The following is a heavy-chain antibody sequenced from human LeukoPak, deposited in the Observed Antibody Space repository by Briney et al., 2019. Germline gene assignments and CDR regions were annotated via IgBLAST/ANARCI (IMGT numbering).Heavy chain of an antibody. D-gene: IGHD6-19*01. J-gene: IGHJ4*02. CDR3: ARGYSSGWYPFDY. CDR2: INAGNGNT. CDR1: GYTFTSYA. Sequence: ASVKVSCKASGYTFTSYAMHWVRQAPGQRLEWMGWINAGNGNTKYSQKFQGRVTITRDTSASTAYMELSSLRSEDTAVYYCARGYSSGWYPFDYWGQGTLVTVSS. V-gene: IGHV1-3*01.